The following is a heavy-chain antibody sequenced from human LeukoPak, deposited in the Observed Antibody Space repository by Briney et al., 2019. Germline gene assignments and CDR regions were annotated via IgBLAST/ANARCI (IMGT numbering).Heavy chain of an antibody. CDR1: GFTFSSYW. Sequence: GGSLRLSCVVSGFTFSSYWMHWVRQAPGKGLVWVSRINNDGSSTSYADPVKGRFTISRDNAKNTLYLQMNSLRAEDSSVYFCARHCTSSSCSDYWGQGTLVTVSS. J-gene: IGHJ4*02. CDR3: ARHCTSSSCSDY. V-gene: IGHV3-74*01. D-gene: IGHD2-2*01. CDR2: INNDGSST.